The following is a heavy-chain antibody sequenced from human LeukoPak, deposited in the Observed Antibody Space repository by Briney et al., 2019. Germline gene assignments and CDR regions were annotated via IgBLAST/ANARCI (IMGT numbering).Heavy chain of an antibody. Sequence: SETLSLTCTVSGGSISSSSYYWGWIRQPPGMGLEWIGSIYYSGSTYYNPSLKSRVTISVDTSKNQFSLKLSSVTAADTAVYYCASSPTYCSGGSCYFSEGFDYWGQGTLVTVSS. J-gene: IGHJ4*02. CDR3: ASSPTYCSGGSCYFSEGFDY. D-gene: IGHD2-15*01. V-gene: IGHV4-39*01. CDR2: IYYSGST. CDR1: GGSISSSSYY.